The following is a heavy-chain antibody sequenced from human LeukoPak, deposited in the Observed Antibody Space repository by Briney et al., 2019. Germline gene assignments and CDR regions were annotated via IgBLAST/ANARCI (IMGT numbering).Heavy chain of an antibody. J-gene: IGHJ4*02. V-gene: IGHV5-51*01. CDR3: ARQSLNYGDYGEFDY. CDR2: IYPGDSDT. D-gene: IGHD4-17*01. Sequence: GESLKISCKGSGYSFTSYWIGWVRQMPGKGLEWMGIIYPGDSDTRYSPSFQGQVTISADESISTAYLQWSSLKASDTAMYYCARQSLNYGDYGEFDYWGQGTLVTVSS. CDR1: GYSFTSYW.